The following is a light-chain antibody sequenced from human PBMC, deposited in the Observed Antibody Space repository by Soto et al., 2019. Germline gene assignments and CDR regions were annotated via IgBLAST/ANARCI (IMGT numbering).Light chain of an antibody. CDR1: QSISSW. CDR2: DAS. Sequence: IQMTQSPSTLSASVGDRVIITCRASQSISSWLAWYQQKPGKVPNLLIYDASNLESGVPSRFSGSGSGTESTLTISSLQPDDFATYYCQHYNSYSEAFGQGTKVDIK. CDR3: QHYNSYSEA. V-gene: IGKV1-5*01. J-gene: IGKJ1*01.